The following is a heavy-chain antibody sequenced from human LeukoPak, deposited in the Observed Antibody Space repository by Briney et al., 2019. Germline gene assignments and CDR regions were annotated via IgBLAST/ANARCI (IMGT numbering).Heavy chain of an antibody. CDR2: IYYSGST. V-gene: IGHV4-59*01. CDR1: GGSISSYY. J-gene: IGHJ4*02. D-gene: IGHD3/OR15-3a*01. Sequence: SETLSLTCTVSGGSISSYYWSWIRQPPGKGLEWIGYIYYSGSTNYNPSLKSRVTISVDTSKSQFSLKLTSVTTADTAVYYCARAGDYDFWTEQHWGQGTLVTVSS. CDR3: ARAGDYDFWTEQH.